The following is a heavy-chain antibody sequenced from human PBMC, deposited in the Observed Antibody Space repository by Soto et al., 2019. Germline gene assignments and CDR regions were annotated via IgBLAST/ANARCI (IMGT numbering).Heavy chain of an antibody. CDR2: IKPNSGGT. D-gene: IGHD3-22*01. J-gene: IGHJ4*01. CDR3: ASYRQGSGYVYVLGLFDY. Sequence: ASVKVSCKASGYTFTDYYLHWVRQAPGQVLEWMGWIKPNSGGTNYAQKFQGRVTITRDTSISTAYMELGRLRSDDTAVYYCASYRQGSGYVYVLGLFDYWGHGTLVNVSS. CDR1: GYTFTDYY. V-gene: IGHV1-2*02.